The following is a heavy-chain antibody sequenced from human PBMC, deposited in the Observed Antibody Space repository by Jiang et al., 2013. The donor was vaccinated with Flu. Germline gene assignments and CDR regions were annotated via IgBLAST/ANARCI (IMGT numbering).Heavy chain of an antibody. CDR1: GYTFTSYD. D-gene: IGHD5-24*01. CDR2: MNPNSGNT. V-gene: IGHV1-8*01. Sequence: SGAEVKKPGASVKVSCKASGYTFTSYDINWVRQATGQGLEWMGWMNPNSGNTGYAQKFQGRVTMTRTTSISTAYMELSSLRSEDTAVYYCARVTTGAGRRWLHAPGVGYFDLWGRGTLVTVSS. CDR3: ARVTTGAGRRWLHAPGVGYFDL. J-gene: IGHJ2*01.